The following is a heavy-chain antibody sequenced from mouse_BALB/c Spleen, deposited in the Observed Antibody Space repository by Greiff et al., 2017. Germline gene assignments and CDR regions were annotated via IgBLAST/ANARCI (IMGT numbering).Heavy chain of an antibody. Sequence: VKLMESGPGLVAPSQSLSITCTVSGFSLTSYGVHWVRQPPGKGLEWLGVIWAGGSTNYNSALMSRLSISKDNSKSQVFLKMNRLQTDDTAMYYCAREARYDGSWFAYWGQGTLVTVSA. CDR1: GFSLTSYG. J-gene: IGHJ3*01. CDR2: IWAGGST. V-gene: IGHV2-9*02. D-gene: IGHD2-14*01. CDR3: AREARYDGSWFAY.